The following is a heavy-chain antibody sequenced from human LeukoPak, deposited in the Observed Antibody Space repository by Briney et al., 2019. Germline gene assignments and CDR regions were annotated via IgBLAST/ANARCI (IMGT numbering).Heavy chain of an antibody. CDR3: TREAGRAGGDV. CDR1: GASISSNY. D-gene: IGHD6-13*01. V-gene: IGHV4-59*01. J-gene: IGHJ6*02. Sequence: SETLSLTCTVSGASISSNYWSRMRQPPGKGLEWIGYIYYSGDINYNPSLKSRATISIDTSKNQFSLKVSTVTAADTAVYYCTREAGRAGGDVWGQGTTVTVS. CDR2: IYYSGDI.